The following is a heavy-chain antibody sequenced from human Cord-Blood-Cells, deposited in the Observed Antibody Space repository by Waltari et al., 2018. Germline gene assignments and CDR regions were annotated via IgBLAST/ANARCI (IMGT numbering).Heavy chain of an antibody. D-gene: IGHD1-7*01. J-gene: IGHJ2*01. CDR2: FIPIFGTA. CDR1: GGTFSRYA. Sequence: QVQLVQSGAGVKKPGSSVTVSCKASGGTFSRYAVSWVRQAPGQGLQWMGGFIPIFGTANYAHKFHGRVTITADESTSTAYMELSSLRSEDTAVYDCARDSELGYWYFDLWGRGTLVTVSS. V-gene: IGHV1-69*01. CDR3: ARDSELGYWYFDL.